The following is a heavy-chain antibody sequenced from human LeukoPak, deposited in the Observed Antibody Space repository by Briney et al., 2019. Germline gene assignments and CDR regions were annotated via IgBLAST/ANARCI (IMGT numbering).Heavy chain of an antibody. CDR2: ISWDGGST. D-gene: IGHD1-26*01. V-gene: IGHV3-43D*03. J-gene: IGHJ4*02. CDR3: AKDGSYSGSYDY. Sequence: GGSLRLSCAASGFTFDDYAMHWVRHAPGKGLEWVSLISWDGGSTYYADSVKGRFTISRDNSKNSLYLQMNSLRAEDTALYYCAKDGSYSGSYDYWGQGTLVTVSS. CDR1: GFTFDDYA.